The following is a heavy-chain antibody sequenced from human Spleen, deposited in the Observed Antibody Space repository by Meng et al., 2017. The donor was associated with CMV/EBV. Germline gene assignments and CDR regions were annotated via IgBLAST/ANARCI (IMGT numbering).Heavy chain of an antibody. D-gene: IGHD5-12*01. CDR1: GGSISSGGYY. Sequence: TCTVSGGSISSGGYYWSWIRQHPVTCLEWIGYIFSSGSTYYNPSLKSRVIISVDTSKNQFSLKLSSVTAADTAVYYCARDSGYGAVDYWGQGTLVTVS. CDR3: ARDSGYGAVDY. CDR2: IFSSGST. J-gene: IGHJ4*02. V-gene: IGHV4-31*03.